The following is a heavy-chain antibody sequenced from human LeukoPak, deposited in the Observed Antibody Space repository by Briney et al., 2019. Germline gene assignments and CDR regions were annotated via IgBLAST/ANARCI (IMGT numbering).Heavy chain of an antibody. CDR1: GFTFSSYA. D-gene: IGHD5-12*01. CDR3: ARDPEATITDYYYYYMDV. CDR2: ISGSGGST. J-gene: IGHJ6*03. Sequence: GGSLRLSCAASGFTFSSYAMSWVRQAPGKGLEWVSAISGSGGSTYYADSVKGRFTISRDNSKNTLYLQMNSLRAEDTAVYYCARDPEATITDYYYYYMDVWGKGTTVTVSS. V-gene: IGHV3-23*01.